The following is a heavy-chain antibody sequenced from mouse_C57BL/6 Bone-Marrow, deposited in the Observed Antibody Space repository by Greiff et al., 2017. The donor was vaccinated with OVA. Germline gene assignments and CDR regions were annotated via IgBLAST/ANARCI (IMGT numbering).Heavy chain of an antibody. CDR2: ISSGGSYT. CDR1: GFTFSSYG. D-gene: IGHD2-3*01. CDR3: ARHEWLLRYAMDY. J-gene: IGHJ4*01. V-gene: IGHV5-6*01. Sequence: EVNLVESGGDLVKPGGSLKLSCAASGFTFSSYGMSWVRQTPDKRLEWVATISSGGSYTYYPDSVKGRFTISRDNAKNTLYLQMSSLKSEDTAMYYCARHEWLLRYAMDYWGQGTSVTVSS.